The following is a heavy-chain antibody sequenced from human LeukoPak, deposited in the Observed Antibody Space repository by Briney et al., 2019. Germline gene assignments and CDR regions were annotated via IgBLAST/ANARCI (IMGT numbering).Heavy chain of an antibody. CDR2: IYYSGST. Sequence: PSETLSLTCTVSGGSISSYYWSWIRQPPGKGLEWIGYIYYSGSTNYNPSLKSRVTISVDTSKNQFSLKLSSVTAADTAVYYCASLDDSSGYYLDYWGQGTLVTLSS. CDR1: GGSISSYY. CDR3: ASLDDSSGYYLDY. D-gene: IGHD3-22*01. J-gene: IGHJ4*02. V-gene: IGHV4-59*01.